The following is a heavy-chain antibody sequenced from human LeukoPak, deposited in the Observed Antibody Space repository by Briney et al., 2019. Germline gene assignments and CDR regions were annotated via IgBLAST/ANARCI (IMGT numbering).Heavy chain of an antibody. CDR1: GINFADYA. CDR3: AKESGKFDY. V-gene: IGHV3-43*02. CDR2: ISADGGST. J-gene: IGHJ4*02. Sequence: GGSLRLSCVGSGINFADYAMHWVRQPPGKGLEWVSLISADGGSTFSADSVKGRFSISRDNSKNSLYLQMNSLRSEDTAMYYCAKESGKFDYWGQGTLVAV.